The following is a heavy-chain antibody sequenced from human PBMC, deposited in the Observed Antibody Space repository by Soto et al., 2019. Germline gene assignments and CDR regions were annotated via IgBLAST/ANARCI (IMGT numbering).Heavy chain of an antibody. V-gene: IGHV1-8*01. J-gene: IGHJ5*01. CDR1: GYTFATYD. CDR3: ARSDGYNFNWLDS. CDR2: MNPNSGNT. Sequence: QVQLVQSGAEVKTPGASVKVSCKASGYTFATYDINWVRQAPGQGREWMGWMNPNSGNTGYAQKFQGRLTMTRDTALSVAHMELSSLRNADTAVYYCARSDGYNFNWLDSWGQGTLVTVSA. D-gene: IGHD2-21*01.